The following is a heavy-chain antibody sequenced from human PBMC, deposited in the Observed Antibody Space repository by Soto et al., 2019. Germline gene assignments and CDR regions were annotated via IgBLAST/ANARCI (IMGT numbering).Heavy chain of an antibody. CDR3: GGGYYYGMDV. CDR1: GGSISSYY. V-gene: IGHV4-59*01. CDR2: IYYSGST. Sequence: PSETLSLTCTVSGGSISSYYWSWIRRPPGKGLEWIGYIYYSGSTNYNPSLKSRVTISVDTSKNQFSLKLSSVTAADTAVYYCGGGYYYGMDVWGQGTTVTVSS. J-gene: IGHJ6*02.